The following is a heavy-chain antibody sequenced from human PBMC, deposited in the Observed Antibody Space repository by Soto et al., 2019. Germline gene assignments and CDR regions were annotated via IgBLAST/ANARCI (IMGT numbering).Heavy chain of an antibody. D-gene: IGHD1-26*01. CDR1: EYSFGDYY. CDR2: INLNDGGT. CDR3: VRDATSQQSSFDR. J-gene: IGHJ4*02. Sequence: ASVKVSCKASEYSFGDYYLHWLRQAPGQGLEWMGWINLNDGGTNYARKFQGRVTMTSDKSITTVYMELSSLRSDDTAVYYCVRDATSQQSSFDRWGQGTLVSVSS. V-gene: IGHV1-2*02.